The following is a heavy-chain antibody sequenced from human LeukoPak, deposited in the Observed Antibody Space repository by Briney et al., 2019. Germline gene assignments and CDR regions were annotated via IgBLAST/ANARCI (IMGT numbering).Heavy chain of an antibody. CDR3: ARDRGATSEDAFDI. CDR2: IWYDGSNK. CDR1: GFTFSSYG. V-gene: IGHV3-33*01. D-gene: IGHD1-26*01. Sequence: GGSLRLSCAASGFTFSSYGMHWVRQAPGEGLEWVAVIWYDGSNKYYADSVKGRFTISRDNSKNTLYMQMNSLRAGDTAVYYCARDRGATSEDAFDIWGQGTRVTVSS. J-gene: IGHJ3*02.